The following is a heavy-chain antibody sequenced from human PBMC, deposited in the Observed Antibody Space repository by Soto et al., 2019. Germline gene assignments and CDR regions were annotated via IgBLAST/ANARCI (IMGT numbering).Heavy chain of an antibody. D-gene: IGHD4-17*01. J-gene: IGHJ6*03. V-gene: IGHV3-30*18. CDR3: AKEYGGYGMNYYMDV. CDR2: ISYDGSNK. CDR1: GFTFSSYG. Sequence: GGSLRLSCAASGFTFSSYGMHWVRQAPGKGLEWVAVISYDGSNKYYADSVKGRFTISRDNSKNTLYLQMNSLRAEDTAVYYCAKEYGGYGMNYYMDVWGKGTTVTVSS.